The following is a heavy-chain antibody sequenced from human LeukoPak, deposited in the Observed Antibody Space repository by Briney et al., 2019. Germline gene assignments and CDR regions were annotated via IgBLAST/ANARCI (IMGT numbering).Heavy chain of an antibody. J-gene: IGHJ4*02. CDR2: ISVYTGYT. CDR3: ARDGGYFDWPRPRPGKYYFDY. V-gene: IGHV1-18*01. D-gene: IGHD3-9*01. Sequence: GASVKVSCKASGYTFSNYGVTWVRQAPGQGLEWMGWISVYTGYTNYAQNFQGRVTMTTDTSTNTAYMELRSLTSDDTAVYFCARDGGYFDWPRPRPGKYYFDYWGQGTLATVTS. CDR1: GYTFSNYG.